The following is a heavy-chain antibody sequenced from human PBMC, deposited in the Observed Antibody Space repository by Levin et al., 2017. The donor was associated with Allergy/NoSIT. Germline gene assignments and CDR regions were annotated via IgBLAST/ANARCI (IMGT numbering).Heavy chain of an antibody. CDR3: AKDVYGSGWYPLGNDAFKM. D-gene: IGHD6-19*01. CDR2: ISFDGRKK. J-gene: IGHJ3*02. Sequence: LTCAASGFTFSSSGMHWVRQAPRKGLEWVAVISFDGRKKFYADSVKGRFTTSRDNSKNTLDLQMNSLRAEDTLVYYCAKDVYGSGWYPLGNDAFKMWGQGTKVSVSS. CDR1: GFTFSSSG. V-gene: IGHV3-30*18.